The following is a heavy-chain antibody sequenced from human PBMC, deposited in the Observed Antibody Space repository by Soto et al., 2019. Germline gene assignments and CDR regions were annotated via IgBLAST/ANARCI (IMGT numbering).Heavy chain of an antibody. J-gene: IGHJ4*02. CDR3: ARKGPRPPRPNN. V-gene: IGHV3-11*01. CDR2: ISSSGTVT. CDR1: GFTFRDYD. D-gene: IGHD6-6*01. Sequence: QVQLVESGGGLVRPGGSLRLSCAASGFTFRDYDMSWIRQAPGKGLEWVSCISSSGTVTNYADSVKGRFTISRDNAQNSLYGEMIALKVEFTAVYYCARKGPRPPRPNNSAQGTLGTVSA.